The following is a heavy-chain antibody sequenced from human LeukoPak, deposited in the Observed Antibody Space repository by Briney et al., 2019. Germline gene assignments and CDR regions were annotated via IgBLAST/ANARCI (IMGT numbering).Heavy chain of an antibody. V-gene: IGHV4-39*01. CDR2: MYCSGST. D-gene: IGHD3-16*02. J-gene: IGHJ4*02. CDR1: GGSISSSNYY. CDR3: ARGDYVWGSYRYYFDY. Sequence: SETLSLTCTVSGGSISSSNYYWGWIRQPPGKGLEWIGSMYCSGSTHYNPSLKSRVTISVDTSKNQFSLKLSSVTAADTAVYYRARGDYVWGSYRYYFDYWGQGTLVTVSS.